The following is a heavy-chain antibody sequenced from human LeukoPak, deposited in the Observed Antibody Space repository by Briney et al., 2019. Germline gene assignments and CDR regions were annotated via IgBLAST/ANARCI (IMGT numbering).Heavy chain of an antibody. CDR3: ARGRKYYYGSGSYYNGYYYYYMDV. J-gene: IGHJ6*03. D-gene: IGHD3-10*01. Sequence: SETLSLTCTVSGGSISSSSYYWGWIRQPPGKGLEWIGEINHSGSTNYNPSLKSRVTISVDTSKNQFSLKLSSVTAADTAVYYCARGRKYYYGSGSYYNGYYYYYMDVWGKGTTVTVSS. CDR2: INHSGST. CDR1: GGSISSSSYY. V-gene: IGHV4-39*07.